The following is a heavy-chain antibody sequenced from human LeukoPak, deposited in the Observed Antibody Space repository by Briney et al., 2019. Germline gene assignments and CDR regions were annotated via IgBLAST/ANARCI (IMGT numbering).Heavy chain of an antibody. CDR2: INHSGST. V-gene: IGHV4-34*01. CDR1: GGSFSGYY. CDR3: ARHRRIAVAGTAWFDP. D-gene: IGHD6-19*01. J-gene: IGHJ5*02. Sequence: SETLSLTCAVYGGSFSGYYWGWIRQPPGKGLEWIGEINHSGSTNYNPSLKSRVTISVDTSKNQFSLKLSSVTAADTAVYYCARHRRIAVAGTAWFDPWGQGTLVTVSS.